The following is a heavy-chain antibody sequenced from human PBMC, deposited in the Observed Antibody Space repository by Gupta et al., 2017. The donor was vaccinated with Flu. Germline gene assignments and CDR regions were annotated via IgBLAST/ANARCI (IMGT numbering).Heavy chain of an antibody. CDR3: ASLVLRDNIAFDL. CDR2: RNGDGSEI. CDR1: GFPISRFW. J-gene: IGHJ3*01. D-gene: IGHD3-3*01. Sequence: ELQLVAPGGGLVQPGWSLRLSCVASGFPISRFWMHWIRQVPGKGLVWVSGRNGDGSEIRYADSVKGRFTVSRDNDENTLSLQMNSLRAEDAAVYYCASLVLRDNIAFDLWGQGTMVTVSS. V-gene: IGHV3-74*01.